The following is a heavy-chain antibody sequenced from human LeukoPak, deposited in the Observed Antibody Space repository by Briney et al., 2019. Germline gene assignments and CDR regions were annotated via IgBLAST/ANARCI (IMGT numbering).Heavy chain of an antibody. Sequence: SETLSLTCTVSGGSISSSSYYWGWIRQPPGKGLEWIGSIYYSGSTYYNPSLKSRVTISVDTSKNQFSLKLSSVTAADTAVYYCASLSRGYYFDDWGQGTLVTVSS. CDR3: ASLSRGYYFDD. CDR1: GGSISSSSYY. J-gene: IGHJ4*02. CDR2: IYYSGST. V-gene: IGHV4-39*01. D-gene: IGHD3-16*01.